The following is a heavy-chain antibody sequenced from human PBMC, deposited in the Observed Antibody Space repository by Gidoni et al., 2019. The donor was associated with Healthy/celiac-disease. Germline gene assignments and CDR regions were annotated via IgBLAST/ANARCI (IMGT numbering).Heavy chain of an antibody. CDR3: AKDVGRSSTVASIDY. V-gene: IGHV3-23*01. J-gene: IGHJ4*02. D-gene: IGHD6-19*01. Sequence: EVQLLESGGGLVQPGGSLRLSCAASGFTFRSYAMSWVRQAPGKGLEWVSAISGSGGSTYYADSVKGRFTISRDNSKNTLYLQMNSLRAEDTAVYYCAKDVGRSSTVASIDYWGQGTLVTVSS. CDR2: ISGSGGST. CDR1: GFTFRSYA.